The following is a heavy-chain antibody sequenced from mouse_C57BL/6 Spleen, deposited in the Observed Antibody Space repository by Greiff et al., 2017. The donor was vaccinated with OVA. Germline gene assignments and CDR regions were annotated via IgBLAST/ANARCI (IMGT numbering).Heavy chain of an antibody. CDR3: ARSTVVARDWFAY. D-gene: IGHD1-1*01. CDR2: IDPSDSYT. J-gene: IGHJ3*01. CDR1: GYTFTSYW. V-gene: IGHV1-69*01. Sequence: QVQLQQPGAELVMPGASVQLSCKASGYTFTSYWMHWVKQRPGQGLEWIGEIDPSDSYTNYNQKFKGKSTLTVDKSSSTAYMQLSSLTSEDSAVYYCARSTVVARDWFAYWGQGTLVTVSA.